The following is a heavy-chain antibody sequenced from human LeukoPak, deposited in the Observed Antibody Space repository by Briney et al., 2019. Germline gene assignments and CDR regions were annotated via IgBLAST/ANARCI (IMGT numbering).Heavy chain of an antibody. V-gene: IGHV1-46*01. CDR3: ARDRSGWGFDP. J-gene: IGHJ5*02. D-gene: IGHD6-19*01. CDR2: INPSGGST. Sequence: GASVKVSCKASGYTFTSYYMHWVRQAPGQGLEWMGIINPSGGSTSYAQKFQGRVTMTRDMSTSTVYMELSSLRPEDTAVYYCARDRSGWGFDPWGQGTLVTVSS. CDR1: GYTFTSYY.